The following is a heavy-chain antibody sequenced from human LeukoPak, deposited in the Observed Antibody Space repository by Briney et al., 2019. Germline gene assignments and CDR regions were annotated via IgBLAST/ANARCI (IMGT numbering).Heavy chain of an antibody. J-gene: IGHJ5*01. CDR1: GLTFGNYG. CDR3: PRPHWSNSNRPGWVDP. CDR2: IWYDGSQK. Sequence: GRSLRLSCAASGLTFGNYGMHWVRQAPGKGLEWVAVIWYDGSQKYYADSVKGRFTISRDNSKNTLYLQMNSLRAEDTAVYYCPRPHWSNSNRPGWVDPWGQGTLVTVSP. V-gene: IGHV3-33*01. D-gene: IGHD2/OR15-2a*01.